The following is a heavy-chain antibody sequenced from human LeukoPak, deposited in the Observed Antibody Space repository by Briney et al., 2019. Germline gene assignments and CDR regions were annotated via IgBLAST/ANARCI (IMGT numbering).Heavy chain of an antibody. J-gene: IGHJ6*02. CDR1: GFTFSSDA. V-gene: IGHV3-23*01. CDR3: AKGGDGSGSYSGNYYYYGMDV. Sequence: GGSLRLSCAASGFTFSSDAMSWVRQAPGKGLESVSAISGSGGSTYYADSVKGRFTIARDNSKNTFFLQMNSLRVEDTAVYYCAKGGDGSGSYSGNYYYYGMDVWGQGTTVTVSS. CDR2: ISGSGGST. D-gene: IGHD3-10*01.